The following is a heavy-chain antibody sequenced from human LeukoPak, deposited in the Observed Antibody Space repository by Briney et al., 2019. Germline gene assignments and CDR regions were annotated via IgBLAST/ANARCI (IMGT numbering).Heavy chain of an antibody. J-gene: IGHJ1*01. V-gene: IGHV1-69*13. D-gene: IGHD6-13*01. Sequence: HRASVKVSCKASGGTFSSYAISWVRQAPGQGLEWMGGIIPIFGTANYAQKFQGRVTITADESTSTAYMELSSLRSEDTAVYYCARGRKSSSQEYFQHWGQGTLVTVSS. CDR1: GGTFSSYA. CDR3: ARGRKSSSQEYFQH. CDR2: IIPIFGTA.